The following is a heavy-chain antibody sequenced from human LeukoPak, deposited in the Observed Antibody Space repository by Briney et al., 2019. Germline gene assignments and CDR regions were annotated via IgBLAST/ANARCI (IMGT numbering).Heavy chain of an antibody. Sequence: PSETLSLTCGVYGGSFSDYYWSWIRQPPGKGLEWIGEINHSGSTNYNPSLKSRVTISVDTSKNQFSLKLSSVTAADTSIYYCARDIRFYYGSESINWFDPWGQGTLVTVSS. CDR1: GGSFSDYY. J-gene: IGHJ5*02. D-gene: IGHD3-10*01. V-gene: IGHV4-34*01. CDR2: INHSGST. CDR3: ARDIRFYYGSESINWFDP.